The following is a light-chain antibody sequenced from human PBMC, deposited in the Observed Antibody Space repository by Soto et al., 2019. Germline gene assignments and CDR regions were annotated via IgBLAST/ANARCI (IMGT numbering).Light chain of an antibody. Sequence: EIVLTQSAGILSLSPGERASLSCRASQKISSTVLAWYQQKPGQAPRLLIYGASSRTTGIPDRFSGSGSGTDFTLTISRLEPEDFAMYYCQQCGGSPTFGQGTKVDI. CDR2: GAS. J-gene: IGKJ1*01. CDR1: QKISSTV. V-gene: IGKV3-20*01. CDR3: QQCGGSPT.